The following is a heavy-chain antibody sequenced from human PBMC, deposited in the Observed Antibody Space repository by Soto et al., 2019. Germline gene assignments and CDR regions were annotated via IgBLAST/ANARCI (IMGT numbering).Heavy chain of an antibody. V-gene: IGHV4-39*01. CDR2: ISYIGCT. CDR1: DGSMSSRSYY. J-gene: IGHJ6*02. CDR3: ARHGYGSLHCLVDV. D-gene: IGHD1-26*01. Sequence: SETLSLTCSVSDGSMSSRSYYWGWMRQPPGKGPEWIASISYIGCTYYNPSLKSRVTMSMDMSKTQFSLKLGSVTVADTAVYYCARHGYGSLHCLVDVWGQGTTVTVSS.